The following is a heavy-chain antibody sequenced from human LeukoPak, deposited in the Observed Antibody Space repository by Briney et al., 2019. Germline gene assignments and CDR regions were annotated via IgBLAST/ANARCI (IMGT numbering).Heavy chain of an antibody. Sequence: SETLSLTCTVSGDSISSDDYYWSWIRQPAGKGLEWIGRFSASGNSNYNPSLKSRLTISVDRSKNQFSLKLSSVTAADTAVYYCAREYYYPDYWGQGTLVTVSS. CDR1: GDSISSDDYY. CDR3: AREYYYPDY. V-gene: IGHV4-61*02. CDR2: FSASGNS. D-gene: IGHD2-15*01. J-gene: IGHJ4*02.